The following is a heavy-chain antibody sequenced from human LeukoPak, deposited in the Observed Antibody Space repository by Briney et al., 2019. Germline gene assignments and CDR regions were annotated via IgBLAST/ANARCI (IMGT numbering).Heavy chain of an antibody. CDR2: ISGSGGST. CDR3: ARDGYSIYYYDSSGYHPPDY. V-gene: IGHV3-23*01. CDR1: GFTFSSYA. J-gene: IGHJ4*02. Sequence: PGGSLRLSCAASGFTFSSYAMSWVRQAPGKGLEWVSAISGSGGSTYYADSVKGRFTISRDNSKNTLYLQMNSLRAEDTAVYYCARDGYSIYYYDSSGYHPPDYWGQGTLVTVSS. D-gene: IGHD3-22*01.